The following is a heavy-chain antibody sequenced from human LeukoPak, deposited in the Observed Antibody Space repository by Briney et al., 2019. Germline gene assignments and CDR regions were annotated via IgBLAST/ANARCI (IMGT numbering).Heavy chain of an antibody. CDR2: ISGSGGST. CDR1: GFTFSSYA. CDR3: AKVREVTMIVVVPLVDY. D-gene: IGHD3-22*01. V-gene: IGHV3-23*01. J-gene: IGHJ4*02. Sequence: GGSLRLSCAASGFTFSSYAMSWVRQAPGKGLEWVSAISGSGGSTYYADSVKGRFSISRDNSKNTLYLQMNSLRAEDTAVYYCAKVREVTMIVVVPLVDYWGQGTLVTVSS.